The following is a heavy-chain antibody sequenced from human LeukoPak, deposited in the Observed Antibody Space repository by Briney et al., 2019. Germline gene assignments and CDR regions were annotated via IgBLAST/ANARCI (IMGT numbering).Heavy chain of an antibody. CDR2: ISHDGSNK. CDR1: GFTFSSYG. D-gene: IGHD1-26*01. CDR3: ARGRGGSYDY. J-gene: IGHJ4*02. V-gene: IGHV3-30*06. Sequence: GGSLRLSCAASGFTFSSYGMHWVRQAPGKGLEWVAVISHDGSNKHYVDSVKGRFTISRDNSKNTLYLQMNSLRAEDTAVYYCARGRGGSYDYWGQGTLVTVSS.